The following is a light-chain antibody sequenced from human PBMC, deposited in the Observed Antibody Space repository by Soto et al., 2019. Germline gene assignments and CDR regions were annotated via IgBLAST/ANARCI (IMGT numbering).Light chain of an antibody. Sequence: DIVMTQSPLSLPVTPGEPASISCRSSQSLLHSNGYNYLDWYLQKPGQSPQLVIYLGSNRASGVPDRFSGSGSGTDFTLKISRVEAEYVGVYYCMQALQASWTFGQGTMVDIK. CDR2: LGS. V-gene: IGKV2-28*01. CDR3: MQALQASWT. CDR1: QSLLHSNGYNY. J-gene: IGKJ1*01.